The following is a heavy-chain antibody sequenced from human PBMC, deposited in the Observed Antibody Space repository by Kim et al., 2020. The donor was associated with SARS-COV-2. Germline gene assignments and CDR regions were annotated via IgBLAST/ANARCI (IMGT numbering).Heavy chain of an antibody. Sequence: SETLSLTCTVSGGSISSSFNYWGWIRQPPGKGLEWIGSVYHSGSTYDSPSLKSRVTVSVDTSKNEFYLKVTSVTAADTAVYFCARLPHDSSGYVDSWGQRTLVSVSS. V-gene: IGHV4-39*01. J-gene: IGHJ4*02. CDR3: ARLPHDSSGYVDS. CDR2: VYHSGST. D-gene: IGHD3-22*01. CDR1: GGSISSSFNY.